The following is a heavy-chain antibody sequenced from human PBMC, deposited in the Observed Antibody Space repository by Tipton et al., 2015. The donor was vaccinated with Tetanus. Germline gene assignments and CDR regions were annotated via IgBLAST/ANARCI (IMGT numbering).Heavy chain of an antibody. J-gene: IGHJ5*02. CDR3: ARRGGDFLTGYYDP. D-gene: IGHD3-9*01. CDR2: IYYSGST. V-gene: IGHV4-39*01. CDR1: GGSISTSSYY. Sequence: TLSLTCNVSGGSISTSSYYWGWIRQPPGKGLEWIGGIYYSGSTSYNPSLKSRVTISVDTSKNQFSLELNSVTAADTAVYYCARRGGDFLTGYYDPWGQGTLVTVSS.